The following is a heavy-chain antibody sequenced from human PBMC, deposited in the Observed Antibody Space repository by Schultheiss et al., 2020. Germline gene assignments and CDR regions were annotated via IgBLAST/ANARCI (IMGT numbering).Heavy chain of an antibody. Sequence: GGTLRLSCAASGFTFSSYWMSWVRQAPGKGLEWVAVISYDGSNKYYADSVKGRFTISRDNSKNTLYLQMNSLRAEDTAVYYCARDLGYASGEYYFDCWGQGTLVTVSS. D-gene: IGHD3-10*01. CDR2: ISYDGSNK. J-gene: IGHJ4*02. V-gene: IGHV3-30-3*01. CDR1: GFTFSSYW. CDR3: ARDLGYASGEYYFDC.